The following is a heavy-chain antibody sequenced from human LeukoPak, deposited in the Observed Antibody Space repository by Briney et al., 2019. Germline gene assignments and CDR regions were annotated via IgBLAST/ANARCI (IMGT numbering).Heavy chain of an antibody. D-gene: IGHD3-22*01. Sequence: GGSLRLSCAASGFTFDDYGMSWVRHAPGKGLEWVSGINWNGGSTGYADSVKGRFTISRDNAKNSLYLQMNSLRAEDTALYHCARATTYYYDSSGSIPYYFDYWGQGTLVTVSS. CDR1: GFTFDDYG. J-gene: IGHJ4*02. CDR3: ARATTYYYDSSGSIPYYFDY. CDR2: INWNGGST. V-gene: IGHV3-20*01.